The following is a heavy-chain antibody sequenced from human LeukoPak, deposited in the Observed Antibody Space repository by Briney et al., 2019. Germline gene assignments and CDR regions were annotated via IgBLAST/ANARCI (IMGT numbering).Heavy chain of an antibody. CDR1: GVSISSSSSY. V-gene: IGHV4-61*02. CDR3: ARDAWDEALAANEPNWFDP. Sequence: SETLSLTCTVSGVSISSSSSYWSWIRQPAGKGLEWIGRIYASGTSNYNPSLKSRVTISVDTSKNQFSLKLTSVTAADTALYYCARDAWDEALAANEPNWFDPWGQGTLVTVSS. CDR2: IYASGTS. D-gene: IGHD6-13*01. J-gene: IGHJ5*02.